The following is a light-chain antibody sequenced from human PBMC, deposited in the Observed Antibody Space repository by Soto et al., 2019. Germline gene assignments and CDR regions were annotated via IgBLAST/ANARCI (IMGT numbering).Light chain of an antibody. V-gene: IGKV3D-7*01. J-gene: IGKJ4*01. CDR2: GAS. CDR1: HSVSSSY. CDR3: QQDYNLPLT. Sequence: PGERVTLSCRASHSVSSSYLTWYQQKPGQAPRLLIYGASTRATSIPARFSGSGSGTDFTLTISSLQPEDFAVYYCQQDYNLPLTFGGGTKVDIK.